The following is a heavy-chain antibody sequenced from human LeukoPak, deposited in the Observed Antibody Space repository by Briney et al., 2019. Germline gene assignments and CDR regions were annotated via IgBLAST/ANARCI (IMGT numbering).Heavy chain of an antibody. CDR3: SRDHILTGYYPPFDF. D-gene: IGHD3-9*01. CDR1: GHTFTGYY. CDR2: INPNSGGT. J-gene: IGHJ4*02. V-gene: IGHV1-2*06. Sequence: GSVKVSCKTSGHTFTGYYIHWVRQAPGQGLEWMGRINPNSGGTNYAQKFQGRVTMSRDTSINTAYMELSRLRSDDTAVYYCSRDHILTGYYPPFDFWGQGTLVTVSS.